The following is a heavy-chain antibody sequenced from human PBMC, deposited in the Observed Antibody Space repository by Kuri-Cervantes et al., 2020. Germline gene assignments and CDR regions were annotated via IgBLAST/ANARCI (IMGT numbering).Heavy chain of an antibody. CDR3: ARDYGGNSLLTFLDY. J-gene: IGHJ4*02. D-gene: IGHD4-23*01. V-gene: IGHV4-34*01. Sequence: GSLRLSCTVSGGSIRSYYWSWIRQPPGKGLEWIGGINHSGSTNYNPSLKSRVTISVDTSKNQFSLKLSSVTAADTAVYYCARDYGGNSLLTFLDYWGQGTLVTVSS. CDR1: GGSIRSYY. CDR2: INHSGST.